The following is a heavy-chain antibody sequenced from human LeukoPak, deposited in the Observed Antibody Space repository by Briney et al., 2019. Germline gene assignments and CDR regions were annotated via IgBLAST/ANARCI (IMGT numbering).Heavy chain of an antibody. CDR2: ISYDGSNK. CDR3: ARGQFQPDY. J-gene: IGHJ4*02. CDR1: GFTFSSYA. Sequence: GGSLRLSCAASGFTFSSYAMHWVRQAPGKGLEWVAVISYDGSNKYYADSLKGRFTISRDNSKNTLYLQMNSLRAEDTAVYYCARGQFQPDYWGQGTLVTVSS. D-gene: IGHD6-19*01. V-gene: IGHV3-30-3*01.